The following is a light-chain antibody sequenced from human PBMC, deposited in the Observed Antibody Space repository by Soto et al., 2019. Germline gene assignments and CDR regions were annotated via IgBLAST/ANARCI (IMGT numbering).Light chain of an antibody. CDR2: GAS. CDR1: QSVTSNY. J-gene: IGKJ5*01. Sequence: EIVLTQSPGTLSLYPWEIATLSCRASQSVTSNYIAWYQQKPDQAPRLLIYGASSRATGIPDRFSGSGSGTDFTLTISRLEPEDFAVYYCQQYGSSPPITLGQGTRLEIK. CDR3: QQYGSSPPIT. V-gene: IGKV3-20*01.